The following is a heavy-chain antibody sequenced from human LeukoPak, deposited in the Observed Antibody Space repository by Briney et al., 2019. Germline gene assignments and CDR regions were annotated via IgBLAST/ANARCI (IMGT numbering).Heavy chain of an antibody. J-gene: IGHJ6*02. V-gene: IGHV1-18*01. CDR3: AKDSTYYDVLTGNYYYYYGMDV. D-gene: IGHD3-9*01. CDR2: ISAYNGYT. Sequence: ASVKVSCKASGYTFVSHGSSWVRQAPGQGLEWMGWISAYNGYTNYAQKLQGRVTMTTDTSTSTAYMELSSLRSDDTAVYYCAKDSTYYDVLTGNYYYYYGMDVWGQGTTVTVSS. CDR1: GYTFVSHG.